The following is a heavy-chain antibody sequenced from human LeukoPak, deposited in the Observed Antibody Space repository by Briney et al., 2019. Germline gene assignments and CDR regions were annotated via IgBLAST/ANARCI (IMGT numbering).Heavy chain of an antibody. CDR1: GFPFSNYA. V-gene: IGHV3-30-3*01. J-gene: IGHJ4*02. Sequence: SGRSLRLSCAASGFPFSNYAMHWVRQAPGKGLEWVAVISLDGYNIYYTDSVKGRFTISRDNSKNALYLQMNSLRAEDSAVYYCARDPWKYPAYYFDFWGQGTLVTVSS. D-gene: IGHD1-7*01. CDR2: ISLDGYNI. CDR3: ARDPWKYPAYYFDF.